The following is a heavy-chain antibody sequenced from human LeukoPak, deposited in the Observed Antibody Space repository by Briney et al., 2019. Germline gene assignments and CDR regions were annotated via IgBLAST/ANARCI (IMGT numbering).Heavy chain of an antibody. CDR3: ARKIGGSCYAY. D-gene: IGHD2-15*01. CDR1: GFTFSSYS. CDR2: ISSSSSYI. V-gene: IGHV3-21*01. J-gene: IGHJ4*02. Sequence: GGSLRLSCAASGFTFSSYSMNWVRQAPGKGLEWVSSISSSSSYIYYADSVKGRFTISRDNAKNSLYLQMNSLRAEDTAVYYCARKIGGSCYAYWGQGTLVTVSS.